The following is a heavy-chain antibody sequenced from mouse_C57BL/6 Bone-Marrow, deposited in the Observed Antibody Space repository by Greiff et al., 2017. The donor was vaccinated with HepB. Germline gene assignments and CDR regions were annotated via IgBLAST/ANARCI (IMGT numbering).Heavy chain of an antibody. CDR3: ARHGGYYGSSYEGAWFAY. V-gene: IGHV5-6*01. Sequence: DVQLVESGGDLVKPGGSLKLSCAASGFTFSSYGMSWVRQTPDKRLEWVATISSGGSYTYYPDSVKGRFTISRDNAKNTLYLQMSSLKSEDTDMYYCARHGGYYGSSYEGAWFAYWGQGTLVTVSA. D-gene: IGHD1-1*01. CDR2: ISSGGSYT. CDR1: GFTFSSYG. J-gene: IGHJ3*01.